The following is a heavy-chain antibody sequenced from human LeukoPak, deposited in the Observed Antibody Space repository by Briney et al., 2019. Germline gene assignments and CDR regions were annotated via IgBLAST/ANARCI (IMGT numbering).Heavy chain of an antibody. CDR3: ARGFLGDSSGYYYGGFDY. Sequence: ASVKVSCKASGYTFTGYYMHWVRQAPGQGLEWMGWINPNSGGTNYARKFQGRVTMTRDTSISTAYMELSRLRSDDTAVYYCARGFLGDSSGYYYGGFDYWGQGTLVTVS. V-gene: IGHV1-2*02. J-gene: IGHJ4*02. CDR2: INPNSGGT. D-gene: IGHD3-22*01. CDR1: GYTFTGYY.